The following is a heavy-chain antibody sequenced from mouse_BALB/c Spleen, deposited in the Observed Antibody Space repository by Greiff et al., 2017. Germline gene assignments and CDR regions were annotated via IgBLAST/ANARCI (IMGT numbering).Heavy chain of an antibody. D-gene: IGHD1-3*01. Sequence: VQRVESGPGLVAPSQSLSITCTVSGFSFTGYGVNWVRQPPGKGLEWLGMLWGDGSTDYNSALKSRLSISKDNSKSQVFLKMNSLQTDDTARYYCARDWHNSKAMDYWGQGTSVTVSS. J-gene: IGHJ4*01. CDR3: ARDWHNSKAMDY. CDR1: GFSFTGYG. CDR2: LWGDGST. V-gene: IGHV2-6-7*01.